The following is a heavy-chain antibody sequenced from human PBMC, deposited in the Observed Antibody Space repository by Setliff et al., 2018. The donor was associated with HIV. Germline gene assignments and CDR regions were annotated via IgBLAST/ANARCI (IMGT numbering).Heavy chain of an antibody. Sequence: SLKISCAASGFILNDHYMTWIRQAPGKGLEWIAHIDPSGERKFYADSVRGRFTVSRDDAKTSLFLQMRSLRVEDTAIYYCARMIMSTSERNWFDPWGQGTLVTVSS. V-gene: IGHV3-11*04. CDR2: IDPSGERK. CDR3: ARMIMSTSERNWFDP. J-gene: IGHJ5*02. D-gene: IGHD3-16*01. CDR1: GFILNDHY.